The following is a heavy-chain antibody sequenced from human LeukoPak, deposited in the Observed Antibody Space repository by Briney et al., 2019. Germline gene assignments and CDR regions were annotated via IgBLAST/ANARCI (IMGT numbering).Heavy chain of an antibody. CDR1: GGSISSSSYY. Sequence: PSETLSLTCTVSGGSISSSSYYWGWIRQPPGKGLEWIGSIYYSGSTYYNPSLKSRVTISVDTSKNQFSLKLSSATAADTAVYYCARANYDFWRRIQMDVWGQGTTVTVSS. CDR2: IYYSGST. CDR3: ARANYDFWRRIQMDV. V-gene: IGHV4-39*07. D-gene: IGHD3-3*01. J-gene: IGHJ6*02.